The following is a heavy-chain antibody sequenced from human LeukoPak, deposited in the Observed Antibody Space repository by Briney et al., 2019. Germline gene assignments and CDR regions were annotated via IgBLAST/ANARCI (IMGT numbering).Heavy chain of an antibody. J-gene: IGHJ4*02. CDR1: GFTFNNYG. D-gene: IGHD2-21*01. Sequence: GGSLRLSCAASGFTFNNYGTGWVRQTPGKGLEWVATIGTSGANTYHADSVKGRFTISRDNSKSTLYLQMNSLRAEDTAVYHCAKKSGDHFHFDFWGQGTLVTVSS. V-gene: IGHV3-23*01. CDR3: AKKSGDHFHFDF. CDR2: IGTSGANT.